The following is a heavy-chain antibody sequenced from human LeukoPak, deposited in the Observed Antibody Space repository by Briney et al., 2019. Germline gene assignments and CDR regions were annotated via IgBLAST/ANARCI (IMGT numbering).Heavy chain of an antibody. D-gene: IGHD6-19*01. V-gene: IGHV5-51*01. J-gene: IGHJ4*02. CDR3: ARQRGGPYSSGWYYFDY. CDR2: IYPGDSDT. Sequence: GESLKISCKGSGSSFTSYWIGWVRPMPGKGLEWMGIIYPGDSDTRYSPSFQGQVTISADKSISTAYLQWSSLKASDTAMYYCARQRGGPYSSGWYYFDYWGQGTLVTVSS. CDR1: GSSFTSYW.